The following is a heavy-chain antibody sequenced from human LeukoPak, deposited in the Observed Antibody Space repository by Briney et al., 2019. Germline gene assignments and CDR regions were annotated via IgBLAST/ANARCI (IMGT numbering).Heavy chain of an antibody. J-gene: IGHJ4*02. Sequence: GESLTLSCAASGLTFSSYAITWVRNAPGKGREWVSTISGSAVSTYYADAVKGRFTISRDNSKNTVYLQMNTLRAEDTAVYYCAKVSGYSFGFDYWGQGTLVTVSS. V-gene: IGHV3-23*01. CDR3: AKVSGYSFGFDY. CDR1: GLTFSSYA. D-gene: IGHD5-18*01. CDR2: ISGSAVST.